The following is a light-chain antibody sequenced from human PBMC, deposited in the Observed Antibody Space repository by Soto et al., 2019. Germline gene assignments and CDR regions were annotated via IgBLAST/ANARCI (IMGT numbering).Light chain of an antibody. V-gene: IGKV1-5*01. CDR3: QQSNNHPIS. CDR2: DVS. CDR1: PAVNSW. Sequence: DIQLTQSPSTLSASVGDPAPITCRASPAVNSWLAWFQQKPGMAPKLVIYDVSSLQSGVPSRFSGSGSGTEFTLTISSLQPEDFATYYCQQSNNHPISFGQGTRLEIK. J-gene: IGKJ5*01.